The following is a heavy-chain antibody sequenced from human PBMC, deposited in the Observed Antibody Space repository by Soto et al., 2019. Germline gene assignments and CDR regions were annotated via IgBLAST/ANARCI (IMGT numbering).Heavy chain of an antibody. Sequence: GGSLRLSCAASVFTFSSYAMHWVRQAPGKGLEWVAVISYDGGNKYYADSVKGRFTISRDNSKNTLYLQMNSLRAEDTAVYYCARDLDSGSYDYWGQGTLVTVSS. CDR2: ISYDGGNK. CDR3: ARDLDSGSYDY. D-gene: IGHD1-26*01. V-gene: IGHV3-30-3*01. J-gene: IGHJ4*02. CDR1: VFTFSSYA.